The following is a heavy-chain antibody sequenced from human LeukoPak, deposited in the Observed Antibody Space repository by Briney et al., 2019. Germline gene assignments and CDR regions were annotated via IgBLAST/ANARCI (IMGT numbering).Heavy chain of an antibody. D-gene: IGHD3-9*01. CDR2: IIPIFGTA. Sequence: SVKVSCKASGGTFSSYAISWVRQAPGQGLEWMGGIIPIFGTANYAQKFQGRVTITADKSTSTAYMELSSLRSEDTAVYYCASGYFDWLPYYFDYWGQGTLVTVSS. CDR1: GGTFSSYA. CDR3: ASGYFDWLPYYFDY. J-gene: IGHJ4*02. V-gene: IGHV1-69*06.